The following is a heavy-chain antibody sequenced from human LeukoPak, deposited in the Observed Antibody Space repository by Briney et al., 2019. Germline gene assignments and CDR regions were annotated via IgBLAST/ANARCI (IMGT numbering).Heavy chain of an antibody. D-gene: IGHD6-13*01. J-gene: IGHJ4*02. CDR2: LSDTGST. V-gene: IGHV4-59*01. Sequence: SETLSLTCTVSGGSIRSDYWSWIRQPPGKKLEWIGYLSDTGSTNYNPSLKSRVTISRDTSKNQFSLKLSSVTAADTAVYYCARVGYSSIWYGPTCFDYWAREAWSPSPQ. CDR1: GGSIRSDY. CDR3: ARVGYSSIWYGPTCFDY.